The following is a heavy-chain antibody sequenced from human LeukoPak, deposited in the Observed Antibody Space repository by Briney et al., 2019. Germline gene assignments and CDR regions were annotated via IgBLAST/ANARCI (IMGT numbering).Heavy chain of an antibody. J-gene: IGHJ6*03. D-gene: IGHD3-3*01. CDR3: ARGVVGTIFGVVISPRYYMDV. CDR1: GYTFTSYD. V-gene: IGHV1-8*01. Sequence: ASVKVSCKASGYTFTSYDINWVRQATGQGLEWMGWMNPNSGNTGYAQKFQGRVTMTRNTSISTAYMELSSLRSEDMAVYYCARGVVGTIFGVVISPRYYMDVWGKGTTVTVSS. CDR2: MNPNSGNT.